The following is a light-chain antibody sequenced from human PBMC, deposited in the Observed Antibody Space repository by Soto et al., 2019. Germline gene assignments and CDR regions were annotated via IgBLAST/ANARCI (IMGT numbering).Light chain of an antibody. J-gene: IGKJ1*01. CDR3: QQYGSLRT. CDR1: QSVSSN. V-gene: IGKV3-20*01. Sequence: EIVMTQSPATLSVYTGERATLSCRASQSVSSNLAWYQQKPGQSPRLLIYGASSRATGIPDRFSGSGSGTDFTLTISRLEPEDFAVYYCQQYGSLRTFGQGTKVDIK. CDR2: GAS.